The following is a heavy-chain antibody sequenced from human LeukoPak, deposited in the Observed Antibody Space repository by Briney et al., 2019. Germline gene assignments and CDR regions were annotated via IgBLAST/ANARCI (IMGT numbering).Heavy chain of an antibody. CDR2: IRYDGSNK. CDR1: GFTFSSYG. CDR3: ARSGNLASDCLCFDY. Sequence: GGSLRLSCAASGFTFSSYGMHWVRQAPGKRLEWVAFIRYDGSNKYYADSVKGRFTISRDNSKNTLYLQMNSLRAEDTAVYYCARSGNLASDCLCFDYWGQGTLVTVSS. V-gene: IGHV3-30*02. D-gene: IGHD2-21*01. J-gene: IGHJ4*02.